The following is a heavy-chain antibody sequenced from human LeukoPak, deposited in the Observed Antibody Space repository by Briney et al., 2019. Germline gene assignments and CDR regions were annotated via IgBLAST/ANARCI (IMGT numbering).Heavy chain of an antibody. D-gene: IGHD1-26*01. J-gene: IGHJ4*02. Sequence: ASVKVSCKASGYTFTNYYIHWVRQAPGQGLEWMGIINPSGGSTSYAQKFQGRVTMTRDMSTSTVYMELSSLRSEDTAVYYCASAGWVGATGYFDYWGQGTLVTVSS. CDR1: GYTFTNYY. V-gene: IGHV1-46*01. CDR2: INPSGGST. CDR3: ASAGWVGATGYFDY.